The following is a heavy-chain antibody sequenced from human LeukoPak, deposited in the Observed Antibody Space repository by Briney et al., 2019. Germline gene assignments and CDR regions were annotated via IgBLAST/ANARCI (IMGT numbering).Heavy chain of an antibody. CDR2: IIPIFGTA. D-gene: IGHD6-19*01. V-gene: IGHV1-69*13. CDR1: GGTFSSYA. Sequence: ASVKVSCKASGGTFSSYAISWVRQAPGQGLEWMGGIIPIFGTANYAQKFQGRVTITADESTSTAYMELSSLRSEDAAVYYCANGELAGFGYWGQGTLVTVSS. J-gene: IGHJ4*02. CDR3: ANGELAGFGY.